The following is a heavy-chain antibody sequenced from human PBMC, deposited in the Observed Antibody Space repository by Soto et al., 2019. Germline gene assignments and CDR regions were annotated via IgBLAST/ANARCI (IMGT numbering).Heavy chain of an antibody. CDR3: ARGGGWLQPYNWFDP. D-gene: IGHD5-12*01. CDR2: MNPNSGNT. Sequence: QVQLVQYGAEVKKPGASVKVSCKASGYSCTSYAINWVRQATGQGLEWMGWMNPNSGNTGYAQKFQGRVTMTRNTSKSTAYLERSSLRSEDTAVYYCARGGGWLQPYNWFDPWGQGTLVTVSS. V-gene: IGHV1-8*01. CDR1: GYSCTSYA. J-gene: IGHJ5*02.